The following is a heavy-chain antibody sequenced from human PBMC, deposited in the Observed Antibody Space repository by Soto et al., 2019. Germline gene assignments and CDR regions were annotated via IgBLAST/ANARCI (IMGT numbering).Heavy chain of an antibody. D-gene: IGHD5-12*01. J-gene: IGHJ4*02. CDR1: GFTFISYG. Sequence: PGVSLRLSCAASGFTFISYGMHWVRQAPGKGLEWVAVISYDGSNKYYADSVKGRFTISRDNSKNTLYLQMNSLRAEDTAVYYCAKGGYSGYVLDYWGQGTLVTVSS. V-gene: IGHV3-30*18. CDR3: AKGGYSGYVLDY. CDR2: ISYDGSNK.